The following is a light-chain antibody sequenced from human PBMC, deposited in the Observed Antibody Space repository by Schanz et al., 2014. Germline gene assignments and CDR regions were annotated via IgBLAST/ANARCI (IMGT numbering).Light chain of an antibody. Sequence: EIVMTQSPATLSVSPGERATLSCRASQSVSSNLAWYQQKPGQAPRLLIYGASTRATGIPARFSGSGSGTEFTLTISRVEPEDFAIYYCQHYHSSSWTFGQGTRVEVK. V-gene: IGKV3-15*01. CDR3: QHYHSSSWT. J-gene: IGKJ1*01. CDR2: GAS. CDR1: QSVSSN.